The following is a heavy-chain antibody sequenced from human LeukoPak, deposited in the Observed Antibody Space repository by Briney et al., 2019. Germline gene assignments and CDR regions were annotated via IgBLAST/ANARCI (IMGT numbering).Heavy chain of an antibody. CDR3: AKEGYCSGGSCFTIRNVFDY. CDR1: GFTFDDYA. D-gene: IGHD2-15*01. CDR2: ISWNSGST. J-gene: IGHJ4*02. Sequence: GGSLRLSCAASGFTFDDYAMHWVRQAPEKGLEWVSGISWNSGSTGYADSVKGRFTISRDNAKNSLYLQMNSLRAEDTALYYCAKEGYCSGGSCFTIRNVFDYWGQGTLVTVSS. V-gene: IGHV3-9*01.